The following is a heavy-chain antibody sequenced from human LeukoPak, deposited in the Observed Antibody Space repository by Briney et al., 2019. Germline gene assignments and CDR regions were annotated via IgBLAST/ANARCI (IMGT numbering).Heavy chain of an antibody. D-gene: IGHD3-10*01. Sequence: PGGSLRLSCAASGFTVNTNYMTWVRQAPGKGLEWVSYISSSGSTIYYADSVKGRFTISRDNAKNSLYLQMNSLRAEDTAVYYCARVLWFGEEAFDYWGQGTLVTVSS. J-gene: IGHJ4*02. V-gene: IGHV3-11*04. CDR2: ISSSGSTI. CDR3: ARVLWFGEEAFDY. CDR1: GFTVNTNY.